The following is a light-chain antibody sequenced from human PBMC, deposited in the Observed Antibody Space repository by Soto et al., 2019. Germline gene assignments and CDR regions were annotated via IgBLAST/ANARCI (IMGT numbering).Light chain of an antibody. J-gene: IGKJ4*01. CDR3: QQRSNWQGAT. CDR1: QSVSSS. V-gene: IGKV3-11*01. Sequence: EIVLTQSPATLSLSPGERATLSCRASQSVSSSLAWYQQKPGQAPRLLISDTSNRATGIPARFSGSGSGTDFTLTLSSLEPEDFAVYYCQQRSNWQGATFGGGTKVDI. CDR2: DTS.